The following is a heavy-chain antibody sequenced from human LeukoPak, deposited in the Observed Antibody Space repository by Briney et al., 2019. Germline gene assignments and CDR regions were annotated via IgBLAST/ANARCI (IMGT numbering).Heavy chain of an antibody. V-gene: IGHV3-66*01. D-gene: IGHD4-23*01. J-gene: IGHJ3*02. CDR3: ARDPSTVATLHGAI. CDR2: IYSGGST. Sequence: PGGSLRLSCAASGFTFSSYAMSWVRQAPGKGLEWVSVIYSGGSTYYADSVKGRFTISRDNSKNTLYLQMNSLRAEDTAVYYCARDPSTVATLHGAIWGQGTMVTVSS. CDR1: GFTFSSYA.